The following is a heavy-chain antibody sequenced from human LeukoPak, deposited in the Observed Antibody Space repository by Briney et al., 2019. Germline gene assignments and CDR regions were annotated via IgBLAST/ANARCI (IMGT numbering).Heavy chain of an antibody. V-gene: IGHV3-66*01. CDR2: IYSGGST. CDR3: ARGGGAYCGGDCFRAFDI. J-gene: IGHJ3*02. D-gene: IGHD2-21*02. CDR1: GFTVSNNY. Sequence: GESLRLSCAISGFTVSNNYMSWVRQPPGKGLEWVSVIYSGGSTYYADSVTGRCTISRDTSQNTLYLQMNSLRAEDTAVYYCARGGGAYCGGDCFRAFDIWGQGTMVTVSP.